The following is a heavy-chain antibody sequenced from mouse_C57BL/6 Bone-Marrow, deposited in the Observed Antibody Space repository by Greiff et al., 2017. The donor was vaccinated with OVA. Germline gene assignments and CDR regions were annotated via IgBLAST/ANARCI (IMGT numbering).Heavy chain of an antibody. Sequence: EVQLVESGGGLVKPGGSLKLSCAASGFTFSDYGMHWVRQAPEKGLEWVAYISSGSSTIYYADTVKGRFTISRDNAKNTLFLQMTSLRSEDTAMYYCARDPPDYYGSSPDYWGQGTTLTVSS. CDR3: ARDPPDYYGSSPDY. CDR2: ISSGSSTI. D-gene: IGHD1-1*01. CDR1: GFTFSDYG. V-gene: IGHV5-17*01. J-gene: IGHJ2*01.